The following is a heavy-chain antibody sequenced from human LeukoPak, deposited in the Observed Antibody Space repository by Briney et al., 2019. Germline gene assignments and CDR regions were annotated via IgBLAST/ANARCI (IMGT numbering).Heavy chain of an antibody. J-gene: IGHJ6*04. CDR1: GYSISSGNY. V-gene: IGHV4-38-2*01. Sequence: SETLSLTCAVSGYSISSGNYWGWIRQPPGKGLEWIGSIIHSGSTYYNPSLKSRFNMSVDTSKNQISLKLSSVTAADTAVYYCARAGGSYSSGSYYYYGMDVWGKGTTVTVSS. D-gene: IGHD3-10*01. CDR2: IIHSGST. CDR3: ARAGGSYSSGSYYYYGMDV.